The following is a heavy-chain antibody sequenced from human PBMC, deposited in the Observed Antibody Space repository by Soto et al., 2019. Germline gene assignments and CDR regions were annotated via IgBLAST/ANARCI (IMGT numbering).Heavy chain of an antibody. Sequence: GGSLRLSXAASGFTFSNIWMSWVRRSPEKGPEWVASISPDGGEIYYVDSVKGRFTISRDNTRNSLYLQMNSLRAEDTAVYYCAKGPRWGQGTLVTVSS. V-gene: IGHV3-7*01. CDR1: GFTFSNIW. CDR3: AKGPR. CDR2: ISPDGGEI. J-gene: IGHJ4*02.